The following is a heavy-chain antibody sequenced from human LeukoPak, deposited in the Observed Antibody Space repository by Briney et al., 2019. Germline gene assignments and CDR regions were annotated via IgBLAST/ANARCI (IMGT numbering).Heavy chain of an antibody. CDR1: GGSISSSSYY. Sequence: PSETLSLTCTVSGGSISSSSYYWGWIRQPPGKGLEWIGSIYYSGSTYYNPSLKSRVTISVDTSKNQFSLKLSSVTAADTAVYYCARDSSIGTDQPPFDYWGQGTLVTVSS. J-gene: IGHJ4*02. V-gene: IGHV4-39*07. CDR2: IYYSGST. D-gene: IGHD6-13*01. CDR3: ARDSSIGTDQPPFDY.